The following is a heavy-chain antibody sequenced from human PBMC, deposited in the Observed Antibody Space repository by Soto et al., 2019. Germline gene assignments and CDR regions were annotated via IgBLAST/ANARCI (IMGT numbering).Heavy chain of an antibody. CDR3: ARGDYDFWSGYSDVPFDY. V-gene: IGHV3-33*01. J-gene: IGHJ4*02. CDR1: GFTFSSYG. Sequence: PGGSLRLSCAASGFTFSSYGMHWVRQAPGKGLEWVAVIWYDGSNKYYADSVKGRFTISRDNSKNTLYLQMNSLRAEDTAVYYCARGDYDFWSGYSDVPFDYWGQGTLVTVSS. CDR2: IWYDGSNK. D-gene: IGHD3-3*01.